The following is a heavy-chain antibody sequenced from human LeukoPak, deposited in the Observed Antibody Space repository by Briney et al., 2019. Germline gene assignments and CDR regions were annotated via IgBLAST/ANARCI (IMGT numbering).Heavy chain of an antibody. V-gene: IGHV3-7*01. CDR3: ASLYGSGSYYNAHYYYYGMDV. Sequence: PGGSLRLSCAASGFTFSSYWMSWVRQAPGKGLEWVANIKQDGSEKKYVDSVKGRFTISRDNAKNSLYLQMNSLRAEDTAVYYCASLYGSGSYYNAHYYYYGMDVWGQGTTVTVSS. J-gene: IGHJ6*02. D-gene: IGHD3-10*01. CDR2: IKQDGSEK. CDR1: GFTFSSYW.